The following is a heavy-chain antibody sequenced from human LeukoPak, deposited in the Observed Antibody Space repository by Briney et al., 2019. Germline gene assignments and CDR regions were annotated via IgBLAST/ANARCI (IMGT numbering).Heavy chain of an antibody. CDR1: GYSISSGYY. J-gene: IGHJ4*02. D-gene: IGHD2-2*01. Sequence: PSETQSLTCTVSGYSISSGYYWGWIRQPPGKGLEWIGSIYHSGSTYYNPSLKSRVTISVDTSKNQFSLKLSSVTAADTAVYYCARDHLVHVAVVVPAAAFDYWGQGTLVTVSS. CDR2: IYHSGST. CDR3: ARDHLVHVAVVVPAAAFDY. V-gene: IGHV4-38-2*02.